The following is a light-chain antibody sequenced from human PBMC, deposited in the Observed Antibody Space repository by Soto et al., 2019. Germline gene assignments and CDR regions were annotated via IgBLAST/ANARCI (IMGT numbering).Light chain of an antibody. CDR1: QSVGNN. J-gene: IGKJ4*01. CDR3: QQYGVSPT. V-gene: IGKV3-11*01. CDR2: EAS. Sequence: EIVLTQSPATLSLSPGERATLSCRASQSVGNNLAWYQQKPGQAPGLLIYEASTRATGIPARFSGSGSGTDFTLSISRLEPEDFAVYYCQQYGVSPTFGGGTKVDNK.